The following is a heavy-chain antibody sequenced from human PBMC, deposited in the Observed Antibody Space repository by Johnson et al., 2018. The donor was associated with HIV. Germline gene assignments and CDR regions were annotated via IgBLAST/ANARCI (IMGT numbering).Heavy chain of an antibody. J-gene: IGHJ3*02. Sequence: VQLVESGGGVVQPGRSLRLSCAASAFPFDDHALHWVRQSPGTGLEWVAGIGWNGLTIGYVDSVKGRFTISRNAATNSLYLRMDSLRTEDTAFDYCAKDLGVAADPDAFDIGGQGTRVTVSS. CDR2: IGWNGLTI. CDR1: AFPFDDHA. CDR3: AKDLGVAADPDAFDI. D-gene: IGHD6-13*01. V-gene: IGHV3-9*01.